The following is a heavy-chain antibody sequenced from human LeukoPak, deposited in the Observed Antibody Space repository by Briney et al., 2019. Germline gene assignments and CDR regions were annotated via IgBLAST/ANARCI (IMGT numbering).Heavy chain of an antibody. V-gene: IGHV3-74*01. CDR1: GFTFRNYW. CDR3: ARGNAHAFDI. J-gene: IGHJ3*02. CDR2: IHSDGSST. Sequence: GSLRLSCAASGFTFRNYWMQWVRQAPGKGLVWVSRIHSDGSSTTSADSVKGRFTISRDNAGNTLYLQMNSLRAEDTAVYFCARGNAHAFDIWGQGTMVTVSS.